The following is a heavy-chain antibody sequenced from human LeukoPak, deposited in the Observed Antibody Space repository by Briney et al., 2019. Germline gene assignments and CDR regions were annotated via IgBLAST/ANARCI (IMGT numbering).Heavy chain of an antibody. V-gene: IGHV3-53*01. Sequence: GGSLRLSCAASGFTVSNKYMSWVRQAPGKGLEWVSVMYSGGSTNYADSVKCRFIISRDDSKNILDLQMNSLKAEDTAVYYCARGNYATTGPGALDIWGQGTMVTVSS. D-gene: IGHD1-26*01. CDR2: MYSGGST. J-gene: IGHJ3*02. CDR1: GFTVSNKY. CDR3: ARGNYATTGPGALDI.